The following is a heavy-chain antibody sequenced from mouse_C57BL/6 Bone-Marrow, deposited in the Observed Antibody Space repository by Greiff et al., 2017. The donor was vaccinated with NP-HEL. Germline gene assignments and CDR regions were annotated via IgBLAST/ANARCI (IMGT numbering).Heavy chain of an antibody. D-gene: IGHD3-1*01. V-gene: IGHV3-6*01. Sequence: EVQLQQSGPGLVKPSQSLSLTCSVTGYSITSGYYWNWIRQFPGNKLEWMGYISYDGSNNYNPSLKNRISLTRDTSKNQFFLKLNSVTTEDTATDYCASPAGYYAMDYWGQGTSVTVSS. J-gene: IGHJ4*01. CDR1: GYSITSGYY. CDR2: ISYDGSN. CDR3: ASPAGYYAMDY.